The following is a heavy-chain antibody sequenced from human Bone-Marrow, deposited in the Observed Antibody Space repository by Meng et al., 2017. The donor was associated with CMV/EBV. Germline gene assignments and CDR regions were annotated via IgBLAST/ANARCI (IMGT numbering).Heavy chain of an antibody. J-gene: IGHJ4*02. CDR1: GFTFSNAW. Sequence: GESLKISCAASGFTFSNAWMSWVRQAPGKGLEWVGRIKSKTDGGTTDYAAPVKGRFTISRDDSKNTLYLQMNSLKTEDTAVYYCTTGGVVPAAIGPDYWGQGTRVTVSS. D-gene: IGHD2-2*01. CDR3: TTGGVVPAAIGPDY. CDR2: IKSKTDGGTT. V-gene: IGHV3-15*01.